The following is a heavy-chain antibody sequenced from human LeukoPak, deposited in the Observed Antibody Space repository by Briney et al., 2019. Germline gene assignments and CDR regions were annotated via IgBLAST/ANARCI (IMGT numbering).Heavy chain of an antibody. CDR3: ARDPDYYYDSSGYSPNYFDY. D-gene: IGHD3-22*01. J-gene: IGHJ4*02. Sequence: GRSLRLSCAASGFTFSGYAMHWVRQAPGKGLEWVAVISYDGSNKYYADSVKGRFTISRDNSKNTLYLQMNSLRAEDTAVYYCARDPDYYYDSSGYSPNYFDYWGQGTLVTVSS. CDR2: ISYDGSNK. V-gene: IGHV3-30-3*01. CDR1: GFTFSGYA.